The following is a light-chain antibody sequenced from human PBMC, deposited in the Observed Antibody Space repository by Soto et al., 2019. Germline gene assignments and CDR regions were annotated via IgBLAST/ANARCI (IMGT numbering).Light chain of an antibody. V-gene: IGLV2-8*01. CDR3: TSYVGSNIWV. CDR2: EVS. J-gene: IGLJ3*02. Sequence: QSALTQPPFASGSPGQSVTISCTGTSSDVGAYKYVSWYQQYPGKAPKLMIYEVSKRPSGVPDRFSGSKSGNTASLTVSGLQAEDEDDYYCTSYVGSNIWVFGGGTKLTVL. CDR1: SSDVGAYKY.